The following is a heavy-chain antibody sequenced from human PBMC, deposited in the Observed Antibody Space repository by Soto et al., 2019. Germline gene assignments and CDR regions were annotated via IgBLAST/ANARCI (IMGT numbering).Heavy chain of an antibody. CDR1: GFTLSSYW. D-gene: IGHD2-2*02. CDR2: IHTDGSST. V-gene: IGHV3-74*01. CDR3: SRELPTAIRGGYYYSYGMDV. J-gene: IGHJ6*02. Sequence: EVQLLESGGGLVQPGGSLRLSCAASGFTLSSYWMHWVRQAPGKGLVWVSRIHTDGSSTSYADSVKGRFTISRDSAKNTLYLQMSSLRAEDTAVYYCSRELPTAIRGGYYYSYGMDVWGQGTTVTVSS.